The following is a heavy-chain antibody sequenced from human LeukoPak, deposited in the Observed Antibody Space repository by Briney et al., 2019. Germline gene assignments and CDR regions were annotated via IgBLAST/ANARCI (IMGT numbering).Heavy chain of an antibody. Sequence: SETLSLTCTVSSASITSSPYFWGWIRQSPGKGLEWIGSISYSGTTYYNPSLKSRVTISVDTSKNQFSLKLNSVTAADTAVYYCARDSRIAVAGFYYFDYWGQGTLVTVSS. CDR2: ISYSGTT. CDR1: SASITSSPYF. J-gene: IGHJ4*02. V-gene: IGHV4-39*02. D-gene: IGHD6-19*01. CDR3: ARDSRIAVAGFYYFDY.